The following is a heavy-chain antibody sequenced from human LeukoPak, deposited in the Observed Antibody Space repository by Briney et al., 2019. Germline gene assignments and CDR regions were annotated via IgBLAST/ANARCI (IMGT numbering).Heavy chain of an antibody. V-gene: IGHV3-7*01. D-gene: IGHD4-17*01. J-gene: IGHJ4*02. CDR2: IKQDGSEK. Sequence: GGSLRLSCAASGFTFSSYWMSWVRQAPGKGLEWVANIKQDGSEKYYVDSVKGRFTISRDNAKNSLYLQMSSLRAEDTAVYYCARGTDDYGDSHFDYWGQGTLVTVSS. CDR1: GFTFSSYW. CDR3: ARGTDDYGDSHFDY.